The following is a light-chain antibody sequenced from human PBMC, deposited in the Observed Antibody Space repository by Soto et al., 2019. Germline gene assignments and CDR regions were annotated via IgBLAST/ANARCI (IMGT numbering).Light chain of an antibody. V-gene: IGKV1-5*03. CDR3: QQSYNAPPT. J-gene: IGKJ1*01. CDR1: QTISSW. Sequence: IKITQSPSTLSSYVGDRVTITCRASQTISSWLAWYQQKPGKAPKLLIYKASTLKSGVPSRFSGSGSGTEFTLAISTLEPEDLATYYCQQSYNAPPTFGQGTKVDI. CDR2: KAS.